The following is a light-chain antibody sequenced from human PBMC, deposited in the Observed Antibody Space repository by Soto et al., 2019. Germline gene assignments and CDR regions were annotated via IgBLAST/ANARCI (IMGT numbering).Light chain of an antibody. Sequence: EIVLPQSPGTLSVSPGDRATLSCRASQSVNNNYLAWYQQKPGQAPRLLIYGASSRATGIPDRFRGSGSGTDFTLTISRLEPEDFAVYFCQQYGTSWWTFGQGTKVDIK. CDR2: GAS. CDR3: QQYGTSWWT. J-gene: IGKJ1*01. V-gene: IGKV3-20*01. CDR1: QSVNNNY.